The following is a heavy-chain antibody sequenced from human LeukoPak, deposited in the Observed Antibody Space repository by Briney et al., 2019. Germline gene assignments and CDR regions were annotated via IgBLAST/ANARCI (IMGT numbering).Heavy chain of an antibody. J-gene: IGHJ1*01. D-gene: IGHD3-16*01. CDR2: IYYSAST. CDR3: ATLGIRTMTTYFQH. CDR1: GGPIKSYY. Sequence: SETLSPPFSVPGGPIKSYYWSWIRRPPGKGLEGIGYIYYSASTSYTPSLKSRVTISVDTSNNQFSLKLSSVTAADTAVYYCATLGIRTMTTYFQHWGQGTLVTVSS. V-gene: IGHV4-59*08.